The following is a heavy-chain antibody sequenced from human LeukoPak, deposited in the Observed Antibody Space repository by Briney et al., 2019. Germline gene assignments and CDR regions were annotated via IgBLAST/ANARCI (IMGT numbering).Heavy chain of an antibody. Sequence: ASVKVSCKASGYTFTGYYLHWVRQAPGQGLEWMGWINPNSGGTNYAQKFQGRVTMTGDTSISTAYMELSRLRSDDTAVYYCARVENDILSTDAFDIWGQGTMVTVSS. J-gene: IGHJ3*02. CDR3: ARVENDILSTDAFDI. D-gene: IGHD3-9*01. V-gene: IGHV1-2*02. CDR2: INPNSGGT. CDR1: GYTFTGYY.